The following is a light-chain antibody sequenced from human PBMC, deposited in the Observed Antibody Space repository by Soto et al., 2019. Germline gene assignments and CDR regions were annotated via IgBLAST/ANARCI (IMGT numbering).Light chain of an antibody. CDR2: DAS. CDR3: PQANRFPLT. V-gene: IGKV1D-12*01. CDR1: QGISSW. J-gene: IGKJ4*01. Sequence: DIQMTQSPSSVAASVGDRVSITCRASQGISSWLAWYQQKPGKAPNLLIYDASSLQSGVPSRFSGRGSGTAFTLTISTLQPEDFATYYCPQANRFPLTFGGGTKVELK.